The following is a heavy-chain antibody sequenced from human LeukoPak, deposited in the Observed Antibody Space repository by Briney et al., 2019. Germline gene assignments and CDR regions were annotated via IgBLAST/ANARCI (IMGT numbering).Heavy chain of an antibody. CDR1: GFTFSTYA. J-gene: IGHJ4*02. Sequence: GGSLRLSCAASGFTFSTYAMSWVRQIPGKGLEWVSAISGSDDGTYYADSVKGRFTISRDSSKNTLYLQMNSLRAEDTAVYYCARVVVVVDSTLDYLDYWGQGTLVTVSS. D-gene: IGHD2-15*01. CDR3: ARVVVVVDSTLDYLDY. CDR2: ISGSDDGT. V-gene: IGHV3-23*01.